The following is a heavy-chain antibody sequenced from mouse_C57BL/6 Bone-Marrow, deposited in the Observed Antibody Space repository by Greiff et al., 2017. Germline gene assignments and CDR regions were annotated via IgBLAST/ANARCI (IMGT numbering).Heavy chain of an antibody. D-gene: IGHD2-4*01. CDR3: AISRYYDYDRFAY. CDR2: IHPSDSDT. J-gene: IGHJ3*01. Sequence: QVQLQQPGAELVKPGASVKVSCKASGYTFTSYWMHWVKQRPGQGLEWIGRIHPSDSDTNYNQKFKGKATLTVDKSSSTAYMQLSSLTSEDSSVYYCAISRYYDYDRFAYWGQGTLVTVSA. V-gene: IGHV1-74*01. CDR1: GYTFTSYW.